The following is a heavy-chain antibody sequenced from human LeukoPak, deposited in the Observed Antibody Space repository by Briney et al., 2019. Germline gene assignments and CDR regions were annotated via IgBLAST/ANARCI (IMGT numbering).Heavy chain of an antibody. CDR1: GFTFSSYA. D-gene: IGHD6-13*01. Sequence: GGSLRLSCAASGFTFSSYAMSWVRQAPGKGLEWVSAISGSGGSTYYADSVKGRFTISRDNSKNTLYLQMNSLRAEDTAVYYCAKEVDSSRWREQYYFDYWGQGTLVTVSS. J-gene: IGHJ4*02. CDR3: AKEVDSSRWREQYYFDY. CDR2: ISGSGGST. V-gene: IGHV3-23*01.